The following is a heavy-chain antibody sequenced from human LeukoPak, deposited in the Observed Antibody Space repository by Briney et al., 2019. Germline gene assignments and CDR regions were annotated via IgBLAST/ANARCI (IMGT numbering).Heavy chain of an antibody. V-gene: IGHV4-59*01. CDR3: ARVTTVTTWSAFDI. J-gene: IGHJ3*02. CDR1: GGSISSYY. D-gene: IGHD4-17*01. CDR2: IYYSGST. Sequence: LETLSLTCTVSGGSISSYYWSWIRQPPGKGLEWIGYIYYSGSTNYNPSLKSRVTISVDTSKNQFSLKLSSVTAADTAVYYCARVTTVTTWSAFDIWGQGTMVTVSS.